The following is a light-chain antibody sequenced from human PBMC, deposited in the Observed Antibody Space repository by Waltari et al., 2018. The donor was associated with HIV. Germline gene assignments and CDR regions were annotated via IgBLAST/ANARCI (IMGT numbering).Light chain of an antibody. J-gene: IGKJ2*01. CDR2: DAS. CDR1: QRIANY. CDR3: QQYNIYPLT. V-gene: IGKV1-16*01. Sequence: DIQMTQSPPSLSAVIGERVTITCRASQRIANYVAWFQQKPGEAPKSLIYDASYLQNGVPSRFSGSGFGTDFSLTITSLQPEDFATYYCQQYNIYPLTFGQGTKLEI.